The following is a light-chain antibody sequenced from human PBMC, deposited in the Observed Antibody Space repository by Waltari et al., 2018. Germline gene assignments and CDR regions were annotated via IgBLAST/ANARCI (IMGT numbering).Light chain of an antibody. J-gene: IGKJ2*01. CDR2: GAS. V-gene: IGKV1-39*01. Sequence: DIQMTQSPSSLSASVGDRVTISCHSSQDINISLNWYQHKTGEAPKLLIYGASTLHSGVPSRFAGSGSGTKFTLTINGLQPEDFASYFCQQSQTSPVTFGQGTTLE. CDR3: QQSQTSPVT. CDR1: QDINIS.